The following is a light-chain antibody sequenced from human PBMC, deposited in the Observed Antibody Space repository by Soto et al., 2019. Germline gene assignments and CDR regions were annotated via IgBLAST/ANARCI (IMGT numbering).Light chain of an antibody. V-gene: IGLV2-23*02. Sequence: QSALTQPASVSGAPGQSITISCTRANSDIDNYNYVSWYQQLPGKAPKVIIYEVSNRPSGVSIRFSGSKSDNTASLTISGLQAEDEGDYYCCSYAGDYMFVFGTGTKLTVL. CDR3: CSYAGDYMFV. J-gene: IGLJ1*01. CDR2: EVS. CDR1: NSDIDNYNY.